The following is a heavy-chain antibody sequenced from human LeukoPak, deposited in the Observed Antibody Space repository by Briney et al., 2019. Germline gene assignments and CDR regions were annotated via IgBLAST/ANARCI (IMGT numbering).Heavy chain of an antibody. CDR3: VKFEGDDYGDYGHY. J-gene: IGHJ4*02. Sequence: PGGSLRLSCAASGFTFSSYAMSWVRQAPGKGLEWVSAISGSGGSTYYAGSVKGRFTISRDNSKNTLYLQMNSLRAEDTAVYYCVKFEGDDYGDYGHYWGQGTLVTVSS. CDR2: ISGSGGST. V-gene: IGHV3-23*01. CDR1: GFTFSSYA. D-gene: IGHD4-17*01.